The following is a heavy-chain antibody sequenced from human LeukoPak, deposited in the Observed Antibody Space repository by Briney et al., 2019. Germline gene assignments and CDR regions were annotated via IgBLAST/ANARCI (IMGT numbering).Heavy chain of an antibody. V-gene: IGHV3-9*01. CDR2: ISWNSGSI. J-gene: IGHJ6*02. Sequence: GGSLRLSCAASGFTFDDYAMHWVRQAPGKGLEWVSGISWNSGSIGYADSVKGRFTISRDNAKNSLYLQMNSLRAEDTALYYCAKDINPGRAIYGMDVWGQGTTVTVSS. CDR1: GFTFDDYA. CDR3: AKDINPGRAIYGMDV. D-gene: IGHD1-14*01.